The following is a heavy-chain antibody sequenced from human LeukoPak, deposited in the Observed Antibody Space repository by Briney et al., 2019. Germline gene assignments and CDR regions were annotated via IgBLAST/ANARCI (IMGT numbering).Heavy chain of an antibody. Sequence: SVKVSCKASGGTFSSYAISWVRQAPGQGLEWMGRIIPILGIANYAQKFQGRVTITADKSTSTAYMELSSLRSEDTAVYYCARADDSSGLLDYWGQGTLVTVSS. CDR1: GGTFSSYA. CDR2: IIPILGIA. J-gene: IGHJ4*02. CDR3: ARADDSSGLLDY. D-gene: IGHD3-22*01. V-gene: IGHV1-69*04.